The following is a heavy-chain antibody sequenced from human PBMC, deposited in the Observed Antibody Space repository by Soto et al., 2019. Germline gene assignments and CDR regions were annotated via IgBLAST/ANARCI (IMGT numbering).Heavy chain of an antibody. CDR2: ISLIGVST. Sequence: PWGSLRLSCAASGFTFTSDAMGWVRQAPGKGLEWVSSISLIGVSTYYADSVKGRFTISRDNSQDTLYLQMKSLRVEDTATYFCAKGGRKKWFDPWGQGTLVTV. J-gene: IGHJ5*02. V-gene: IGHV3-23*01. CDR3: AKGGRKKWFDP. CDR1: GFTFTSDA.